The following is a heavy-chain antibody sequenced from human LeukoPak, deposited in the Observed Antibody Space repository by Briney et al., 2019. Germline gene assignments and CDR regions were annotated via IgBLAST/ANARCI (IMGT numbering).Heavy chain of an antibody. Sequence: GASVKVSCKASGYTFTSYAMHWVRQAPGHRLQWMGWINAGNGNTKYSQNFQGRVTITRDTSASTAYMELSSLRSEDTAVYYCARRYCSGGSCYFIMDYWGQGTLVTVSS. CDR1: GYTFTSYA. CDR3: ARRYCSGGSCYFIMDY. J-gene: IGHJ4*02. CDR2: INAGNGNT. V-gene: IGHV1-3*01. D-gene: IGHD2-15*01.